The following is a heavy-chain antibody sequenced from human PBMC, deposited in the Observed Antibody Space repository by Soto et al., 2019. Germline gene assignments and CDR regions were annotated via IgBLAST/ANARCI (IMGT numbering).Heavy chain of an antibody. V-gene: IGHV3-23*01. CDR1: GFTFSSYA. CDR2: ITGSGGST. D-gene: IGHD2-15*01. J-gene: IGHJ4*02. Sequence: EVQLLESGGGLLQPGGSLRLSCAASGFTFSSYAMSWVRQAPWRGLVWVSGITGSGGSTYYADSVKGRFTISRDNSKNTLYLQMNTLRSDDTAVYYCAKGAFVVVVSGYFDYWGQGTPVTVSS. CDR3: AKGAFVVVVSGYFDY.